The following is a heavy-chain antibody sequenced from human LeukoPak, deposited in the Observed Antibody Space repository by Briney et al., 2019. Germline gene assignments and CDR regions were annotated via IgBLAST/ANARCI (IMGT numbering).Heavy chain of an antibody. CDR1: GFTFSSYA. D-gene: IGHD3-22*01. CDR3: ARDHDDSSGYYGY. CDR2: ISSSGSTI. J-gene: IGHJ4*02. V-gene: IGHV3-48*03. Sequence: GGSLRLSCAASGFTFSSYAMSWVRQAPGKGLEWVSYISSSGSTIYYADSVRGRFTISRDNAKNSLYLQMNSLRAEDTAVYYCARDHDDSSGYYGYWGQGTLVTVSS.